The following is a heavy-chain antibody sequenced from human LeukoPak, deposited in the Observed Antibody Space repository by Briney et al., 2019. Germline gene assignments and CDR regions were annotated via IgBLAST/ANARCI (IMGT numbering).Heavy chain of an antibody. V-gene: IGHV3-23*01. J-gene: IGHJ4*02. CDR3: AKRLSASDWFEVDY. D-gene: IGHD3-9*01. CDR1: GFTFSTYA. Sequence: GGSLRLSCAASGFTFSTYAMTWVRQAPGKGLEWLSHIDSVRNTHYADSVTGRFTISRDNSKNTVHLQMKRLRAEDTAVYYCAKRLSASDWFEVDYCGQGTLVIVSS. CDR2: IDSVRNT.